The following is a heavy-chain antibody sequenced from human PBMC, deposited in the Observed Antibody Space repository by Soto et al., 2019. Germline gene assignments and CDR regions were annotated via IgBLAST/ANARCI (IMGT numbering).Heavy chain of an antibody. D-gene: IGHD2-15*01. V-gene: IGHV3-33*01. CDR1: GFTFSSYG. CDR2: IWYDGSNK. J-gene: IGHJ3*02. CDR3: ARDQRGSPIRYCAFDI. Sequence: GGSLRLSCAASGFTFSSYGMHWVRQAPGKGLEWMAVIWYDGSNKYYAGSVKGRFTNSRDNSKNTLYLQMNSLRAEDTAVFYCARDQRGSPIRYCAFDIWGQGTMVTVSS.